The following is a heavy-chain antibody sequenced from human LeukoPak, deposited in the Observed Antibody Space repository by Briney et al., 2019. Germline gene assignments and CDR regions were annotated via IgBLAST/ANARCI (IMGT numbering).Heavy chain of an antibody. V-gene: IGHV1-2*02. D-gene: IGHD3-16*01. CDR1: GYTFTDYY. J-gene: IGHJ5*02. CDR2: ISPNSGGT. CDR3: ARDYVGDNWFDP. Sequence: GASVKVSCKASGYTFTDYYMHWVRQAPGQGLEWMGWISPNSGGTNYAQKFQGRVTMTRDTSISTAYMELSRLRSDDTAVYYCARDYVGDNWFDPWGQGTLVTVSP.